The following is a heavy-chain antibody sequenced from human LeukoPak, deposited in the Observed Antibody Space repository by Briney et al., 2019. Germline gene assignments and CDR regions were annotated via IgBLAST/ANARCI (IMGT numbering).Heavy chain of an antibody. D-gene: IGHD2-21*02. CDR3: ARDLVGPAIHWYFDF. V-gene: IGHV3-48*04. CDR1: GFSLSSYG. Sequence: PGGSLRLSCAASGFSLSSYGMNWVRQAPGKGLEWVSYISSSSSTIYYADSVKGRFTISRDNAKNSLYLQMNSLRAEDTAVYYCARDLVGPAIHWYFDFWGRGTLVTVSS. CDR2: ISSSSSTI. J-gene: IGHJ2*01.